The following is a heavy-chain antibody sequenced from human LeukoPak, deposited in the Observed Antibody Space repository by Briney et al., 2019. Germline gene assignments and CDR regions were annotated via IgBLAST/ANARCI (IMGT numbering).Heavy chain of an antibody. V-gene: IGHV3-23*01. J-gene: IGHJ4*02. CDR1: GFTFSSYA. D-gene: IGHD2-2*01. CDR2: ISGSGGST. Sequence: GGSLRLSCAASGFTFSSYAMSWVRQAPGKGLEWVSAISGSGGSTYYADSVKGRFTISRDNAKNSLYLQMNSLRAEDTAVYYCARDEGDCSSTGCYQFDYWGQGTLVTVSS. CDR3: ARDEGDCSSTGCYQFDY.